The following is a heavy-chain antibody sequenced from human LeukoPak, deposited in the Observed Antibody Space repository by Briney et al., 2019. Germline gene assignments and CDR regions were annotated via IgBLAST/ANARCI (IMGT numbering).Heavy chain of an antibody. CDR1: GGSFSGHY. CDR2: INHGGST. V-gene: IGHV4-34*01. Sequence: ASETLSLTCAVSGGSFSGHYWNWIRQPPGKGLEWIGEINHGGSTNYNPSLKSRVTISVDTSQKQFSLRLSSVTAADTAVYYCARGRYVTTRGGAAAGFLDYWGQGTLVTVST. D-gene: IGHD6-13*01. CDR3: ARGRYVTTRGGAAAGFLDY. J-gene: IGHJ4*02.